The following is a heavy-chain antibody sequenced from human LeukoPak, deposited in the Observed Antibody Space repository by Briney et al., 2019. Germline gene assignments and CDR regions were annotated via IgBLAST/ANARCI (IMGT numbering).Heavy chain of an antibody. J-gene: IGHJ4*02. Sequence: ASVKVSCKASGYTFTSYYIHWVRQAPGQGLEWMGIINPSGGSTTYAQNFQGRVTMTRDTSTNTVYMELSSLRSEDTAVFYCATGGSLVVAPHKYYFDHWGQGTLVTVSS. CDR3: ATGGSLVVAPHKYYFDH. D-gene: IGHD3-9*01. V-gene: IGHV1-46*01. CDR1: GYTFTSYY. CDR2: INPSGGST.